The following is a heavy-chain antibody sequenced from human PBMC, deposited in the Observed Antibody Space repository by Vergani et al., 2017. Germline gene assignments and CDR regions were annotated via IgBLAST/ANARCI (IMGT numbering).Heavy chain of an antibody. Sequence: QVQLQQWGAGLLKPSETLSLTCAVYGGSFSGYYWSWIRQPPGKGLEWIGEINHSGSTNYNPSLKSRVTISVDTSKNQFSLKLSSVTAADTAVYYCAREGGNTGRAFDIWGQGTMVTVSS. CDR2: INHSGST. CDR1: GGSFSGYY. D-gene: IGHD2/OR15-2a*01. CDR3: AREGGNTGRAFDI. J-gene: IGHJ3*02. V-gene: IGHV4-34*01.